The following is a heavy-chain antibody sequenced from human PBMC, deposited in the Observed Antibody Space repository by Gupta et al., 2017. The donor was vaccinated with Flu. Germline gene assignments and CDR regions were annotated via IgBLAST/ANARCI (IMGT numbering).Heavy chain of an antibody. J-gene: IGHJ4*02. CDR2: MSYDGSNQ. CDR1: YG. V-gene: IGHV3-30*18. Sequence: YGMHWVRQAPGKGLEWVALMSYDGSNQFYADSVKGRFTVSRDNSKNTLYLQMSGLRTEDTAVYYCAKDFWSYYYRPTTPDHWGQGTLVTVSS. D-gene: IGHD3-3*01. CDR3: AKDFWSYYYRPTTPDH.